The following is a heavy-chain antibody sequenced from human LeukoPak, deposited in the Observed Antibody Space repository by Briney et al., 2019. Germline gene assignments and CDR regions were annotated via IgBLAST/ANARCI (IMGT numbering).Heavy chain of an antibody. CDR2: INDDTP. CDR1: GFSFNTYS. CDR3: APQLWDHPGP. J-gene: IGHJ5*02. V-gene: IGHV3-23*01. D-gene: IGHD3-16*01. Sequence: GGSLRLSCTTSGFSFNTYSMSWVRQSPGKGLEWVSAINDDTPYYTDSVKGRFTVSRDKSKDTLYLHLNSLRAEDTAIYYCAPQLWDHPGPWGQGTLVIVSS.